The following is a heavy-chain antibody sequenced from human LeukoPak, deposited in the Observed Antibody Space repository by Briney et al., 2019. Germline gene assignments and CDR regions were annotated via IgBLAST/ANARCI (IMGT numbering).Heavy chain of an antibody. J-gene: IGHJ5*02. Sequence: GSLRLSCAASGFTFSSYEMNWVRQAPGKGLEWVSYISSSGSTIYYADSVKGRFTISRDNAKNSLYLQMNSLRAEDTAVYYCARGLAAARWPLGSYNWFDPWGQGTLVTVSS. CDR3: ARGLAAARWPLGSYNWFDP. CDR2: ISSSGSTI. V-gene: IGHV3-48*03. D-gene: IGHD6-13*01. CDR1: GFTFSSYE.